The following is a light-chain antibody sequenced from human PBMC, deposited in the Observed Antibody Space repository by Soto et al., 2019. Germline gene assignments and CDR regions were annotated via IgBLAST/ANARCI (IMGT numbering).Light chain of an antibody. Sequence: QSAVPQPGSVSGSPGQSITLSCTGTSSDVGNYNYVSWYQQHPGKAPKLMIYDVSNRPSGVSNRFSGSKSGITASLTISGLQAEDEADYYCSSYTSSSTYVFGTGTKVTVL. CDR2: DVS. V-gene: IGLV2-14*01. J-gene: IGLJ1*01. CDR1: SSDVGNYNY. CDR3: SSYTSSSTYV.